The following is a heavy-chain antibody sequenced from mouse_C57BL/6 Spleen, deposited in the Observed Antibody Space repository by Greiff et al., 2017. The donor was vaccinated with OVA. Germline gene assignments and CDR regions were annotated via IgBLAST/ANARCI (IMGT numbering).Heavy chain of an antibody. Sequence: EVKLVESGGGLVQPGGSLSLSCAASGFTFTDYYMSWVRQPPGKALEWLGFIRNKANGYTTEYSASVKGRFTISRDNSQSILYLQMNALRAEDSATYYCASPSSPYYYAMDYWGQGTSVTVSS. CDR1: GFTFTDYY. CDR2: IRNKANGYTT. CDR3: ASPSSPYYYAMDY. D-gene: IGHD1-1*01. J-gene: IGHJ4*01. V-gene: IGHV7-3*01.